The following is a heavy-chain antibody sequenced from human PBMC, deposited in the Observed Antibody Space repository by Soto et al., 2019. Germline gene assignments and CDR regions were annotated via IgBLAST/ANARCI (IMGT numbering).Heavy chain of an antibody. Sequence: EVQLLESGGGLVQPGGSLRLSCAASGFTFSSYAMSWVRQAPGKGLEWVSAISGSGGSTYYADSVKGRFTISRDNANNPLNLQMNSLRAEDTAVYYCAKARKPIAASYFDLWGRGTLVTVSS. J-gene: IGHJ2*01. D-gene: IGHD6-6*01. CDR3: AKARKPIAASYFDL. CDR2: ISGSGGST. V-gene: IGHV3-23*01. CDR1: GFTFSSYA.